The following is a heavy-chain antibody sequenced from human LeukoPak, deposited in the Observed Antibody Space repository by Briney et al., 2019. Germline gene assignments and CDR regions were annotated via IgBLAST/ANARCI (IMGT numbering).Heavy chain of an antibody. D-gene: IGHD6-13*01. CDR2: IYYSGST. J-gene: IGHJ5*02. Sequence: SETLSVTCAVYGASFSGYYWGWIRQPPGKGLEWIGSIYYSGSTYYNPSLKSRVTISVDTSKNQFSLKLSSVTAADTAVYYCARPGSSWTPGWFDPWGQGTLVTVSS. CDR1: GASFSGYY. V-gene: IGHV4-39*01. CDR3: ARPGSSWTPGWFDP.